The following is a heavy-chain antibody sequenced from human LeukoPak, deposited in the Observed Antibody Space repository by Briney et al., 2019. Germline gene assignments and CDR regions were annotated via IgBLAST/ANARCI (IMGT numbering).Heavy chain of an antibody. CDR3: VRARGVITQDDY. CDR2: IYYSGST. Sequence: PSETLSLTCTVSGGSISSGDYYWSWIRQPPGKGLEWIGYIYYSGSTYYNPSLKSRVTISVDTSKNQFSLKLSSVTAADTAVYYCVRARGVITQDDYWGQGTLVTVSS. CDR1: GGSISSGDYY. J-gene: IGHJ4*02. V-gene: IGHV4-30-4*08. D-gene: IGHD3-10*01.